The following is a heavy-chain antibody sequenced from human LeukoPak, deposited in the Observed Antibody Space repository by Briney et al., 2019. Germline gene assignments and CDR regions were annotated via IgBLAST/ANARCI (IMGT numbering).Heavy chain of an antibody. Sequence: GGSLRLSCTASGFSFSGHWMHWARQLPGKGLVWVSRISPTGSTTSYADSVKGRFTVSRDNAKNTLYLQVNNLRPEDTAVYYCARGPNSNWSGLDFWGQGRCSPSPQ. D-gene: IGHD6-6*01. CDR1: GFSFSGHW. J-gene: IGHJ4*02. V-gene: IGHV3-74*01. CDR3: ARGPNSNWSGLDF. CDR2: ISPTGSTT.